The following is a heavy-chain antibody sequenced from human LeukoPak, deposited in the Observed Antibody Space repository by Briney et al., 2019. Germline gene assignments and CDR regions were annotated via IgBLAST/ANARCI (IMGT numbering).Heavy chain of an antibody. CDR3: ASLRLREFDY. J-gene: IGHJ4*02. V-gene: IGHV4-39*07. Sequence: PSETLSLTCTVSGGSISSYYWSWIRQPPGKGLEWIGSIYHSGSTYYNPSLKSRVTISVDTSKNQFSLKLSSVTAADTAVYYCASLRLREFDYWGQGTLVTVSS. CDR2: IYHSGST. D-gene: IGHD3-3*01. CDR1: GGSISSYY.